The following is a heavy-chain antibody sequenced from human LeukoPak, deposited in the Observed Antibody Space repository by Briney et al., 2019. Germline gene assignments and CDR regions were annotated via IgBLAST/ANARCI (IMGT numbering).Heavy chain of an antibody. CDR3: ARTPDVTRWLRPFDY. D-gene: IGHD5-24*01. V-gene: IGHV4-59*01. CDR2: IYYSGST. CDR1: GGSTSSYY. J-gene: IGHJ4*02. Sequence: PSETLSLTCTVSGGSTSSYYWSWIRQPPGKGLEWIGYIYYSGSTSYNPSLKSRVTISVDTSKNQFSLRLSSVTAADTAFYYCARTPDVTRWLRPFDYWGQGILVTVSS.